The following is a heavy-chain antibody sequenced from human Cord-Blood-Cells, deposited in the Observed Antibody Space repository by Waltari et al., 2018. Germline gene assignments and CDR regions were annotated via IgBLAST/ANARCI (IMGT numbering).Heavy chain of an antibody. CDR2: IYYSGRT. V-gene: IGHV4-39*01. J-gene: IGHJ4*02. CDR1: GGSISSISYY. D-gene: IGHD3-10*01. CDR3: ARQSPNDYYGSGSYFDY. Sequence: QLQLQESGPGLVKPSETLSPTCPVSGGSISSISYYWGWIRQPPGKGLEWFGSIYYSGRTYYNPSLKSRVTISVDTSKNQFSLKLSSVTAADTAVYYCARQSPNDYYGSGSYFDYWGQGTLVTVSS.